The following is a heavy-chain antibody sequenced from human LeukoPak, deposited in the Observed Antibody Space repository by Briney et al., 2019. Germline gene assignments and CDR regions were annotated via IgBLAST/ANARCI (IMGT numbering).Heavy chain of an antibody. CDR1: GFTFSNYA. D-gene: IGHD3-10*01. Sequence: GGSLRLSCAASGFTFSNYAMNWVRQAPGKGLEWVSSITGSGGDAYYADSVKGRFTISRDNSKNTLYLQMNSLRAEDTAVYYCARTMVQGVIITSYFDYWGQGTLVTVSS. J-gene: IGHJ4*02. V-gene: IGHV3-23*01. CDR2: ITGSGGDA. CDR3: ARTMVQGVIITSYFDY.